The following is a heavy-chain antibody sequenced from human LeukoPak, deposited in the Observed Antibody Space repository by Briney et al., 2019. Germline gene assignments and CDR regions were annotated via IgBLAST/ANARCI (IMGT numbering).Heavy chain of an antibody. D-gene: IGHD2-21*02. J-gene: IGHJ3*02. CDR2: ISSSSNTI. V-gene: IGHV3-48*04. CDR1: GFSFSSYS. Sequence: PGGSLRLSCAASGFSFSSYSMNWVRQAPGKGLEWVSYISSSSNTIYYADSVKGRFSISRDNAKDSLYLQMNNLRAGDTAMYYCARLRYCGSDCPPRASDIWGQGTMVTVSS. CDR3: ARLRYCGSDCPPRASDI.